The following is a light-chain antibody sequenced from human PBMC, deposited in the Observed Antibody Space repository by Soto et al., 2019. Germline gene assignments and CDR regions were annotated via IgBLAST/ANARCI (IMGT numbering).Light chain of an antibody. CDR3: AAWDDSLNGPV. CDR1: SSNIGSNT. Sequence: QSVLTQPPSASGTPGQRVTISCSGGSSNIGSNTVSWYQQLPGAAPKLLIYISNERPSGVPDRFSGSKSGTSASLAISGLQSEDEAEYYYAAWDDSLNGPVFGGGTKVTVL. CDR2: ISN. J-gene: IGLJ2*01. V-gene: IGLV1-44*01.